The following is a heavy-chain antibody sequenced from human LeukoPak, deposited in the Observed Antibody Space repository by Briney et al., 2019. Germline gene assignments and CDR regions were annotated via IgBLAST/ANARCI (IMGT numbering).Heavy chain of an antibody. CDR1: GFTFSGYS. CDR2: ISGSGDAT. D-gene: IGHD3-22*01. V-gene: IGHV3-23*01. Sequence: QSGGSLRLSCAASGFTFSGYSMSWVRQAPGKGPEWVSTISGSGDATYYADSVKGRFTISRDNSKNTLYVQMNSLRAEDTAVYYCANDRQSRGSLGFDYWGQGALVIVSS. CDR3: ANDRQSRGSLGFDY. J-gene: IGHJ4*02.